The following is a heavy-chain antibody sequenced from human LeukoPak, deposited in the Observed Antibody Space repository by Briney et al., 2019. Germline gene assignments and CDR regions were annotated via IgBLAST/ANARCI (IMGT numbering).Heavy chain of an antibody. D-gene: IGHD2-21*01. CDR3: WENFVSFGGSNPRAGAFDI. CDR2: IYYSGST. Sequence: SETLSLTCTVSGGSISSSSYYWDWIRQPPGKGLEWIGSIYYSGSTYYNPSLKSRVTISVDTSKNQFSLKLSSVTAADTAVYLLWENFVSFGGSNPRAGAFDIWGQGTMVTVSS. V-gene: IGHV4-39*01. J-gene: IGHJ3*02. CDR1: GGSISSSSYY.